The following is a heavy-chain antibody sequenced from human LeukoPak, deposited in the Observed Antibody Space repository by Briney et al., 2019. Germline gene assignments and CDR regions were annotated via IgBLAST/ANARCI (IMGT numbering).Heavy chain of an antibody. J-gene: IGHJ4*02. Sequence: ASVKVSCKASGYTFTSYGISWVRQAPGQGLEWMGWISAYNGNTNYAQKLQGRVTMTTDTSTSTAYMELRSLRSGDTAVYYCARDRSQTWIQLWSDLDYWGQGTLVTVSS. V-gene: IGHV1-18*01. CDR1: GYTFTSYG. CDR3: ARDRSQTWIQLWSDLDY. D-gene: IGHD5-18*01. CDR2: ISAYNGNT.